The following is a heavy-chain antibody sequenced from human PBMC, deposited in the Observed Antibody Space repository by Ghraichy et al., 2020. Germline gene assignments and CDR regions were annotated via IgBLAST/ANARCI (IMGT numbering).Heavy chain of an antibody. CDR3: AKEPTWRTTVTDNWFDP. V-gene: IGHV3-23*01. J-gene: IGHJ5*02. Sequence: GGSLRLSCAASGFTFSSYAMSWVRQAPGKGLEWVSAINGSGGSTYYADSVKGRFTISRDNSKNTLYLQMNSLRAEDTAVYYCAKEPTWRTTVTDNWFDPWGQGTLVTVSS. CDR1: GFTFSSYA. CDR2: INGSGGST. D-gene: IGHD4-17*01.